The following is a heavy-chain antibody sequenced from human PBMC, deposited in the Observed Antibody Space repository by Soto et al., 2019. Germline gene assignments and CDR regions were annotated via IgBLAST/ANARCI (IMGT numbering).Heavy chain of an antibody. CDR1: GYISITNN. Sequence: VPAKTSSTRSGYISITNNVHSVRQAPGQGLEWIGIINPNGGSTNYAQKFRGRVTLARDTSTSTVYMDLSSLRSEDTAMYYCARDLAAGDFWGQGTLVTFSS. J-gene: IGHJ4*02. D-gene: IGHD6-13*01. CDR2: INPNGGST. V-gene: IGHV1-46*01. CDR3: ARDLAAGDF.